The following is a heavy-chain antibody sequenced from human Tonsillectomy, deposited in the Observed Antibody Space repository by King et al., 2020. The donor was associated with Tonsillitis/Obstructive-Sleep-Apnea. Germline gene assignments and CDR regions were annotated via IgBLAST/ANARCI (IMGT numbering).Heavy chain of an antibody. CDR1: GDSISSSSYY. J-gene: IGHJ2*01. Sequence: QLQESGPGLVKPSETLSLTCTVSGDSISSSSYYWGWIRQPPGKGLEWIGTISYSGSTYYNPSLKSRVTISVDTSKNQLSLKMSSVTAADTAVYYCGRCSGHLLRHFDRWGRGTLVTVSS. V-gene: IGHV4-39*01. D-gene: IGHD3-10*02. CDR2: ISYSGST. CDR3: GRCSGHLLRHFDR.